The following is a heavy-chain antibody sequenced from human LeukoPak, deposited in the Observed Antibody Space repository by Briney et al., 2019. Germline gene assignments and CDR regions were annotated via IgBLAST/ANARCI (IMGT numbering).Heavy chain of an antibody. V-gene: IGHV1-8*01. CDR2: MNPNSGNT. CDR1: GYTFTSYD. Sequence: ASVKVSCKASGYTFTSYDINWVRQATGQGLEWMGWMNPNSGNTGYAQKFQGRVTMTRNTSISTAYMELSSLRSEDTAVYYCARARGSYYYYYYCGMDVWGQGTTVTVSS. J-gene: IGHJ6*02. CDR3: ARARGSYYYYYYCGMDV. D-gene: IGHD1-26*01.